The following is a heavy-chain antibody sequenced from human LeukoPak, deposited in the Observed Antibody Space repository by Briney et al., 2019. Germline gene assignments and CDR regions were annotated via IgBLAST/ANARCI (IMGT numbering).Heavy chain of an antibody. D-gene: IGHD3-10*01. Sequence: PSETLSLTCAVYGGSLSGYYWSWIRQPPGKGLEWIGGINHSGSTNYNPSLKSRVTISVDTSKNQFSLKLSSVTAADTAVYYCASEPRGVYNWFDPWGQGTLVTVSS. CDR3: ASEPRGVYNWFDP. V-gene: IGHV4-34*01. J-gene: IGHJ5*02. CDR1: GGSLSGYY. CDR2: INHSGST.